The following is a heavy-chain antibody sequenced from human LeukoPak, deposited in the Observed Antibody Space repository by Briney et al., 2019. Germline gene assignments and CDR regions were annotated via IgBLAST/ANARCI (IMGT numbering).Heavy chain of an antibody. Sequence: GGSLRLSCAASGFTVSSNYMSWVRQAPGKGLEWVSLIYSGGSTYYADSVKGRFTISRHNSKNTLYLHMNSLRAEDTAVYYCAREANYYDSSGYYPDAFVIWGQGTMVTVSS. CDR1: GFTVSSNY. J-gene: IGHJ3*02. CDR3: AREANYYDSSGYYPDAFVI. CDR2: IYSGGST. D-gene: IGHD3-22*01. V-gene: IGHV3-53*04.